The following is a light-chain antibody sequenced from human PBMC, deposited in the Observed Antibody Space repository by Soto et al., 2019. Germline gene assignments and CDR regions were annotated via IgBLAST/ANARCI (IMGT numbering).Light chain of an antibody. CDR3: SSYTSSSTPFYV. V-gene: IGLV2-14*03. J-gene: IGLJ1*01. CDR1: SRDVGGYNY. CDR2: NVF. Sequence: QSALTQPASVSGSPGQSITISCTGTSRDVGGYNYVSWYQKNPGKAPKLMIYNVFNRPSGVSDRFSGSKSGNTASLTISGLQAEDEADYYCSSYTSSSTPFYVFGTGTKVTVL.